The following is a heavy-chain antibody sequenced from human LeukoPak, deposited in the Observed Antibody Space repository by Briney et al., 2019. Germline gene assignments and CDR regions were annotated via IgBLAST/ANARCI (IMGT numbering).Heavy chain of an antibody. D-gene: IGHD1-26*01. CDR3: ARYIVSYPHDAFDI. Sequence: SETLSLTCAVSGGSFSGYYWSWIRQPPGKGLEWIGEINHSGSTNYNPSLKSRVTISVDTSKNQFSLKLSSVTAADTAVYYCARYIVSYPHDAFDIWGQGTMVTVSS. J-gene: IGHJ3*02. CDR2: INHSGST. CDR1: GGSFSGYY. V-gene: IGHV4-34*01.